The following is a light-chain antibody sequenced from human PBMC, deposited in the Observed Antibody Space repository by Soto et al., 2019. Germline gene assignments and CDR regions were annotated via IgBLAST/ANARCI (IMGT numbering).Light chain of an antibody. CDR3: QQLKSYPLT. J-gene: IGKJ4*01. Sequence: DIQLTQSPSFLSASVGDRLTITCRASQGISSYLAWYQQKPGKAPKLLIYAASTLQSGVPSRFSGSGPGTEFTLTISSLQPEDFATYYCQQLKSYPLTFGGGTKVEIK. CDR2: AAS. CDR1: QGISSY. V-gene: IGKV1-9*01.